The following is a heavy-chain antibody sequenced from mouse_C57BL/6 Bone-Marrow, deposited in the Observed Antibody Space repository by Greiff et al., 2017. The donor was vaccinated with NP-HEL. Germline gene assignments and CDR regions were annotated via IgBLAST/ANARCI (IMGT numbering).Heavy chain of an antibody. Sequence: EVQVVESGGGLVKPGGSLKLSCAASGFTFSDYGMHWVRQAPEKGLEWVAYISSGSSTIYYADTVKGRFTITRDNAQNTLFLQMTSLRSEDTAMYYCARDYYGHYFDYWGQGTTLTVSS. CDR3: ARDYYGHYFDY. CDR2: ISSGSSTI. CDR1: GFTFSDYG. J-gene: IGHJ2*01. D-gene: IGHD1-1*01. V-gene: IGHV5-17*01.